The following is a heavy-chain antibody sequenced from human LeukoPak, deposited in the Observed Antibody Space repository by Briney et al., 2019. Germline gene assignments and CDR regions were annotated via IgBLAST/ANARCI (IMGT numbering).Heavy chain of an antibody. CDR1: GYPLGRNYF. J-gene: IGHJ5*01. CDR2: IYGSEST. D-gene: IGHD2-8*01. Sequence: PSETLSLTCAVSGYPLGRNYFWGWVRQPPRKRLEWIGRIYGSESTTYNPSLMNRVTISVDTSRNHLSLQLTSATAADTAVYYCARYDPRGSVSTRFDSWGQGILVTISS. V-gene: IGHV4-38-2*01. CDR3: ARYDPRGSVSTRFDS.